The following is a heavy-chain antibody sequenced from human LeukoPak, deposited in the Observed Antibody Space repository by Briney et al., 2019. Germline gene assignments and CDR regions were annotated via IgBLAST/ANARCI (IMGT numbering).Heavy chain of an antibody. CDR3: TRGPYSSGWYPSAFDI. V-gene: IGHV3-66*02. J-gene: IGHJ3*02. CDR2: IYSGGST. D-gene: IGHD6-19*01. Sequence: QPVGSLRMSNEASGLTVSGNQMSRVCQATGKRLDWVSVIYSGGSTCCADSVKGRCTVSRDNSKSTLYLQMNSLRAEDTAVYYCTRGPYSSGWYPSAFDIWGQVTMVTGSS. CDR1: GLTVSGNQ.